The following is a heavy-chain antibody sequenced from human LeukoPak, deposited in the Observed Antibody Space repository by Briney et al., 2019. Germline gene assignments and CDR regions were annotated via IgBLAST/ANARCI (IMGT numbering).Heavy chain of an antibody. D-gene: IGHD4-17*01. Sequence: GGPLRLSCAASGFTFSSYTMNWVRPAPGKGLEWVSSISSSSSYIYYADSVKGRFTISRDNAKNSLYLQMNSLRAEDTAVYYCARDRRTMTTCDYWGQGSLVTVSS. CDR1: GFTFSSYT. CDR2: ISSSSSYI. J-gene: IGHJ4*02. V-gene: IGHV3-21*01. CDR3: ARDRRTMTTCDY.